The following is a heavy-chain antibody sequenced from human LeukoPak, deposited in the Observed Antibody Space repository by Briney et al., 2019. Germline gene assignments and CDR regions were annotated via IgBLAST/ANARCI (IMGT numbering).Heavy chain of an antibody. J-gene: IGHJ3*02. CDR2: ISVRAATI. CDR3: VKEHVDRAFTRSFEI. CDR1: GFGFGQYE. V-gene: IGHV3-48*03. D-gene: IGHD3-10*01. Sequence: GGSLRLSCAASGFGFGQYEMNWVRQAPGKGLEWIAYISVRAATIYYGDSVEGRFTISRDNSKNTVFLQMNSLRAEDTAVYYCVKEHVDRAFTRSFEIWGQGTVVTVSS.